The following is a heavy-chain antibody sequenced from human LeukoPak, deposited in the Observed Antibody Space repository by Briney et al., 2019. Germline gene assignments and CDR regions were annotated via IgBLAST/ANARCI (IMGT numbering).Heavy chain of an antibody. CDR1: GGSISSSSYY. V-gene: IGHV4-39*07. Sequence: SESLSLPCTVSGGSISSSSYYWAWIRQPPGKGLEWIGNVYYSGTTYYNPSLKSRVTISIDTSKNQFSLKLSSVTAADTALYFCARRIMGSSSMDSWGQGTLVTVSS. CDR3: ARRIMGSSSMDS. D-gene: IGHD6-6*01. CDR2: VYYSGTT. J-gene: IGHJ4*02.